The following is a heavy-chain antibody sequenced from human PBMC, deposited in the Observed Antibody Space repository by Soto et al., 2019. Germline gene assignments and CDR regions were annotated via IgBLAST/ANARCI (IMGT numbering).Heavy chain of an antibody. CDR2: INHSGST. CDR1: GGSFSGYY. J-gene: IGHJ4*02. CDR3: ARRTVTYDY. V-gene: IGHV4-34*01. Sequence: SETLSLTCAVYGGSFSGYYWSWIRQPPGKGLEWIGEINHSGSTNYNPSLKSRVTISVDTSKNQFSLKLSSVTAADTAVYYCARRTVTYDYWGQGTLVTVSS. D-gene: IGHD4-17*01.